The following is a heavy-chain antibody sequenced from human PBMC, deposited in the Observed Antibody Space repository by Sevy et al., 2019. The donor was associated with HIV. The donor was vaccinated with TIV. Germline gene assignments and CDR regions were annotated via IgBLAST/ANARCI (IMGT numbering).Heavy chain of an antibody. Sequence: ASVKVSCKVSGYTLTNLAMHWVRQAPGQGLEWMGRFDPEDGETIYAQKFQGRLTMTEDTSSDTAYMELNSLRSEDTAVYYCAATRESNDENSGYFDYWGQGTLVTVSS. D-gene: IGHD3-22*01. CDR2: FDPEDGET. J-gene: IGHJ4*02. CDR1: GYTLTNLA. V-gene: IGHV1-24*01. CDR3: AATRESNDENSGYFDY.